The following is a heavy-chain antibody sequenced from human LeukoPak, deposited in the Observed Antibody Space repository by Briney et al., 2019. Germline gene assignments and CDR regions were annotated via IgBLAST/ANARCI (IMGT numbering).Heavy chain of an antibody. Sequence: SETLSLTCTVSGGSISSSSYYWGWIRQPPGKGLEWIGSIYYSGSTYYNPSLKSRVTISVDTSKNQFSLKLSSVTAADTAVYHCASPYCSSTSCYGYYGMDVWGQGTTVTVSS. J-gene: IGHJ6*02. V-gene: IGHV4-39*01. CDR3: ASPYCSSTSCYGYYGMDV. CDR1: GGSISSSSYY. CDR2: IYYSGST. D-gene: IGHD2-2*01.